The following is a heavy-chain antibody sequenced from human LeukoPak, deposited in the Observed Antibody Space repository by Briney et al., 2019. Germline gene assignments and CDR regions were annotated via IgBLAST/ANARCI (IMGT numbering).Heavy chain of an antibody. V-gene: IGHV4-59*12. CDR1: GDSISSYY. CDR3: AREGIVRTYDQ. D-gene: IGHD2/OR15-2a*01. Sequence: SETLSLTCTVSGDSISSYYWCWFRQPPGKELEWIACNYYSGVTHYNPSLKSRVTISLDTSKSQFSLRLSSVTAADTAVYYCAREGIVRTYDQWGQGTLVTVSS. CDR2: NYYSGVT. J-gene: IGHJ4*02.